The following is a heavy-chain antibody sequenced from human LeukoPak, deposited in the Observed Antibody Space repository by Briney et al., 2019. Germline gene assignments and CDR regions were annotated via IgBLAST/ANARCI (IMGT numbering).Heavy chain of an antibody. CDR2: INHSGST. J-gene: IGHJ4*02. CDR1: GGSISSGGYY. Sequence: SETLFLTCTVSGGSISSGGYYWSWIRQHPGKGLEWIGYINHSGSTYYNPSLKSRVTISVDTSKNQFSLKLSSVTAADTAVYYCARDSGYNADYWGQGTLVTVSS. CDR3: ARDSGYNADY. V-gene: IGHV4-31*03. D-gene: IGHD1-14*01.